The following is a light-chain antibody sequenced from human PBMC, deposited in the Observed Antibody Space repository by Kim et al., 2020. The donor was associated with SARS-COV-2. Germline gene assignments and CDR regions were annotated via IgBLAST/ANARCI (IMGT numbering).Light chain of an antibody. Sequence: SPADRVTLSCTASQSVSSSLAWYQQIPGQAPRLLIYGASSRARGVPDRFSGSGSGTDFTLTISSLQSEDFAVYYCQQYHNWPPRTFGQGTKLEI. CDR2: GAS. CDR3: QQYHNWPPRT. J-gene: IGKJ2*01. CDR1: QSVSSS. V-gene: IGKV3-15*01.